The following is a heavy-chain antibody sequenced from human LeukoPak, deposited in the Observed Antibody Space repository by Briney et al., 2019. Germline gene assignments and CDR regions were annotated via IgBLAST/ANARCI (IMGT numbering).Heavy chain of an antibody. V-gene: IGHV4-61*02. CDR3: ARDAYFPDYYGSGSGGAFDI. J-gene: IGHJ3*02. CDR1: GGSISSGSYY. Sequence: SETLSLTCTVSGGSISSGSYYWSWIRQPAGKGLEWIGRIYTSGSTNYNPSLKSRVTISADTSKNRFSLKLSSVTAADTAVYYCARDAYFPDYYGSGSGGAFDIWGQGTMVTVSS. CDR2: IYTSGST. D-gene: IGHD3-10*01.